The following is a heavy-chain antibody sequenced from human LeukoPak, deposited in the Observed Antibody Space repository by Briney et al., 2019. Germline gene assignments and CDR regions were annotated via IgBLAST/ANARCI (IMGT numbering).Heavy chain of an antibody. J-gene: IGHJ3*02. CDR1: GFTFNDHG. D-gene: IGHD3-10*01. CDR3: ARNRAFGTFDAFDM. Sequence: GGSLRLSCVASGFTFNDHGMHWVRQAPGKGLEWLAFIRYDGTGESYGASVRGRLTISRDDSLNTVCLQMDSLGHDDTAVYYCARNRAFGTFDAFDMWGQGTMVTVSS. CDR2: IRYDGTGE. V-gene: IGHV3-30*02.